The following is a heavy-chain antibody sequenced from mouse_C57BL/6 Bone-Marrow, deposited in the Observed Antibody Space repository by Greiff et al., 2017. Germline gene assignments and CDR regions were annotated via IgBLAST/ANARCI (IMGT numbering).Heavy chain of an antibody. V-gene: IGHV1-9*01. J-gene: IGHJ4*01. CDR2: ILPGSGST. CDR1: GYTITGYW. Sequence: QVQLQQSGAELMKPGASVKLSCKATGYTITGYWIEWVKQRPGHGLEWIGEILPGSGSTNYNEKFMGKATFTADTSSNTAYLQLRSLTTEDAAIYYCANSSGPGAMDYWGQGTSVTVAS. D-gene: IGHD3-2*02. CDR3: ANSSGPGAMDY.